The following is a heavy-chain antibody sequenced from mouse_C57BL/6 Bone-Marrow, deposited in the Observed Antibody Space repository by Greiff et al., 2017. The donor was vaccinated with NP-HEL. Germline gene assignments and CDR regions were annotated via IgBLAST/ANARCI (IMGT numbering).Heavy chain of an antibody. Sequence: QVQLQQPGAELVRPGSSVKLSCKASGYTFTSYWMHWVKQRPIQGLEWIGNIDPSDSETHYNQKFKDKATLTVDKSSSTAYMQLSSLTSEDSAVYYWASEGVYGSSPGWCAYWGQGTLVTVSA. CDR3: ASEGVYGSSPGWCAY. CDR2: IDPSDSET. J-gene: IGHJ3*01. CDR1: GYTFTSYW. D-gene: IGHD1-1*01. V-gene: IGHV1-52*01.